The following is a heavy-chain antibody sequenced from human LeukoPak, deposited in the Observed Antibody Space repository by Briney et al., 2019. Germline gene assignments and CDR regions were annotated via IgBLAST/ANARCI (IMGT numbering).Heavy chain of an antibody. CDR2: IKANNGGT. D-gene: IGHD3-16*02. V-gene: IGHV1-2*07. CDR1: GYTFTGYY. Sequence: ASVKVSCKASGYTFTGYYMHWVRQAPGEGLGWVGWIKANNGGTNYAHKCRGRVTLTRDTSISVAYIELTGLKSDETAVYYCAREGGLIVMAQGRNWLDPWGQGTLVTVSS. CDR3: AREGGLIVMAQGRNWLDP. J-gene: IGHJ5*02.